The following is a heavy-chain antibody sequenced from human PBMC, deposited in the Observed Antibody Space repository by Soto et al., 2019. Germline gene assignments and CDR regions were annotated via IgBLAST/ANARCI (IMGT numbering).Heavy chain of an antibody. CDR1: GFTVSSNY. CDR3: AGGSSWHDAFDI. J-gene: IGHJ3*02. Sequence: EVQLVESGGGLVQPGGSLRLSCTDSGFTVSSNYMSWVRQAPGKGLEWVSVIYSSGSTYYADSVKGRFTISRDNSKNTLYLQMNSLRAEDTAVYYCAGGSSWHDAFDIWGQGTMVTVSS. D-gene: IGHD6-13*01. V-gene: IGHV3-66*01. CDR2: IYSSGST.